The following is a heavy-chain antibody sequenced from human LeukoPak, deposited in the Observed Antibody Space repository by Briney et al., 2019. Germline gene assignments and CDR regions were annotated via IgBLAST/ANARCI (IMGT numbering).Heavy chain of an antibody. CDR1: GFTFDDYT. J-gene: IGHJ6*04. D-gene: IGHD3-10*01. CDR2: ITWDGGST. Sequence: GGSLRLSCAASGFTFDDYTMHWVRQAPGKGLEWVSLITWDGGSTYYADSVKGRFTISRDKSKNTLSLQMNILRAEDTAVYYCAKDRHFEGSGSSTWEWDVWGKGTTVTISS. V-gene: IGHV3-43*01. CDR3: AKDRHFEGSGSSTWEWDV.